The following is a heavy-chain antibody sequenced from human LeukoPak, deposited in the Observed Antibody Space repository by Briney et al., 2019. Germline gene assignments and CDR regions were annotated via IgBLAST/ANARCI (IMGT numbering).Heavy chain of an antibody. D-gene: IGHD6-19*01. V-gene: IGHV3-9*01. Sequence: GGSLRLSCAASGFTFDDYAMHWVRRAPGKGLEWVSGITWNSDYKVYADSVKGRFTISRDNAKNSLYLQMNSLRDEDTALYYCAARHSYRSGWFYFDFWGQGTLVTVSS. CDR1: GFTFDDYA. J-gene: IGHJ4*02. CDR2: ITWNSDYK. CDR3: AARHSYRSGWFYFDF.